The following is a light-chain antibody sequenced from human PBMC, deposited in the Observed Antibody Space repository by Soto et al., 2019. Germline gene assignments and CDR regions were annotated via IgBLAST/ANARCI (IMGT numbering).Light chain of an antibody. CDR3: LQHRSYPLT. Sequence: DIQMTQSPSAMSASVGDRVTITCRASQGIDNYLAWYQQKPGKVPQRLIYAASTLQSGVPSRFSGSGSGTEFTLTISSLQPEDFATYYCLQHRSYPLTFCGGTKVEIK. J-gene: IGKJ4*01. CDR2: AAS. CDR1: QGIDNY. V-gene: IGKV1-17*03.